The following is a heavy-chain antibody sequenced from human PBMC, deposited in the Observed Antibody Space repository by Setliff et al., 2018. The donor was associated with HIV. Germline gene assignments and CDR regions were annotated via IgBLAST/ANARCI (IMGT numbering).Heavy chain of an antibody. CDR1: GYTITTYG. D-gene: IGHD3-10*01. J-gene: IGHJ6*03. CDR3: SRGGTRGDYYYYLDV. CDR2: ISAYNGNT. V-gene: IGHV1-18*01. Sequence: ASVKVSCKASGYTITTYGIIWVRQAPGQGLEWMGWISAYNGNTNYAQKLQGRVTMTTDTSTTTAYMELRSLRSDDTAVYYCSRGGTRGDYYYYLDVWGPGTMVTVSS.